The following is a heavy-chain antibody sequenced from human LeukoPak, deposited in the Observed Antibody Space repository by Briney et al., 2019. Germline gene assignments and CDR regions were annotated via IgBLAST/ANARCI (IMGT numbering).Heavy chain of an antibody. D-gene: IGHD3-3*01. V-gene: IGHV3-23*01. Sequence: GGSLRLSCAASGFTFSSYAMSWVRQAPGKGLEWVSAISGSGGSTYYADSVKGRFTISRDNSKNTLYLQMDSLRAEDTAVYYCAKDAPDYDFWSGYLQYYYGMDVWGQGTTVTVPS. CDR2: ISGSGGST. CDR1: GFTFSSYA. CDR3: AKDAPDYDFWSGYLQYYYGMDV. J-gene: IGHJ6*02.